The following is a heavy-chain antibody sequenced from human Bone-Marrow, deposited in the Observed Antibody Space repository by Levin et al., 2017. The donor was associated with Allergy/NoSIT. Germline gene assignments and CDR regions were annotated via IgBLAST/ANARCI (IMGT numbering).Heavy chain of an antibody. CDR2: ISWNSGSI. J-gene: IGHJ4*02. CDR3: AKDTEYYYDSTGYYNY. V-gene: IGHV3-9*01. D-gene: IGHD3-22*01. CDR1: GFNFDHYA. Sequence: GWSLRLSCAASGFNFDHYAMHWVRQAPGKGLEWVSGISWNSGSIGYEDSVKGRFTISRDNAKNSLYLQMNSLRPEDTAFYYCAKDTEYYYDSTGYYNYWGQGTLDTVSS.